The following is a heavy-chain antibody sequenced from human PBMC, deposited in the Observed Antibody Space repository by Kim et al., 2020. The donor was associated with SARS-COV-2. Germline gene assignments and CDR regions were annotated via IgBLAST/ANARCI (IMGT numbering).Heavy chain of an antibody. D-gene: IGHD3-16*01. V-gene: IGHV5-51*01. CDR3: AKKEDHYGGDAFDI. J-gene: IGHJ3*02. Sequence: SPSFQGQVTISADKSISTAYLQWSSLKASDTAMYYCAKKEDHYGGDAFDIWGQGTMVTVSS.